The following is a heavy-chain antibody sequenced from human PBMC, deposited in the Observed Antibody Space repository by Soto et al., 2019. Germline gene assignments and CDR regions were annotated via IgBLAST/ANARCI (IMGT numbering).Heavy chain of an antibody. CDR2: LSFDGSNK. CDR3: AKDRLANPPYYYYYYGLDV. Sequence: QPGGSLRLSCAASGFAFRSYGMHWVRQAPGKGLEWVAVLSFDGSNKYYPDSVKGRFTISRDISKNTLFLQLNSLRAEDTAVYYCAKDRLANPPYYYYYYGLDVWGQGTTVTVSS. D-gene: IGHD6-25*01. CDR1: GFAFRSYG. V-gene: IGHV3-30*18. J-gene: IGHJ6*02.